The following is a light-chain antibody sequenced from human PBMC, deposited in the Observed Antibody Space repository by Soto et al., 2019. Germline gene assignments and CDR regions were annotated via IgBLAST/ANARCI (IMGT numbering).Light chain of an antibody. Sequence: EIVLTQSPATLSLSPGERATLSCRASQSVSSYLAWYQQKPGQAPRLLIYDASNRATGIPAKFSGSGSGTDFTLTISSLEPEDFAVYYCQHRSNWPLTFGGGTKVEIK. V-gene: IGKV3-11*01. CDR3: QHRSNWPLT. J-gene: IGKJ4*01. CDR2: DAS. CDR1: QSVSSY.